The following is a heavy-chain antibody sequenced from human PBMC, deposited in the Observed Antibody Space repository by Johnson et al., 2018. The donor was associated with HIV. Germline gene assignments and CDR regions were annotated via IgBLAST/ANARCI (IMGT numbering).Heavy chain of an antibody. CDR1: GFTFSDYY. CDR2: ISYDGSNK. Sequence: QVQLVESGGGVVQPGRSLRLSCAASGFTFSDYYMSWVRQAPGKGLEWVAVISYDGSNKYYADSVKGRFTISRDNSKNTLYLQMNSLRAEDTAVYYCAREGGLRDDYVWGSYRYNAFDIWGQGTMVTVSS. J-gene: IGHJ3*02. D-gene: IGHD3-16*02. V-gene: IGHV3-30*03. CDR3: AREGGLRDDYVWGSYRYNAFDI.